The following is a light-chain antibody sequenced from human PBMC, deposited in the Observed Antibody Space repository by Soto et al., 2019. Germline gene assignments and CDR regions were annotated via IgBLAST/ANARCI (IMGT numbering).Light chain of an antibody. CDR3: SSYTGGNPSYV. V-gene: IGLV2-8*01. CDR2: EVT. Sequence: QSALTQPPSAYGSPGQSVTISCTGTSSDVGGYDYVSWYQQHPGKAPKLMIYEVTIRPSGVSDRFSGSKSGNTASLTVSGLQAEDEADYYCSSYTGGNPSYVFGTGNKVTVL. CDR1: SSDVGGYDY. J-gene: IGLJ1*01.